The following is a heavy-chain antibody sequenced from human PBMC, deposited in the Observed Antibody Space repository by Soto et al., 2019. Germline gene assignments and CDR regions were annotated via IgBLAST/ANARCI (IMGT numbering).Heavy chain of an antibody. V-gene: IGHV1-24*01. CDR1: GYTLTELS. Sequence: ASVKVSCKVSGYTLTELSMHWVRQAPGKGLEWMGGFDPEDGETIYAQKFQGRVTMTEVTSTDTAYMELSSLRSEDTAVYYCATCGRIYCSSGYYMDVWGKGTTVTVSS. J-gene: IGHJ6*03. CDR2: FDPEDGET. D-gene: IGHD2-2*01. CDR3: ATCGRIYCSSGYYMDV.